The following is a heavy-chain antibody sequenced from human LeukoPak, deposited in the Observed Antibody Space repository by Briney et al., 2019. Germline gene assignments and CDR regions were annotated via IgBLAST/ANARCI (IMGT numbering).Heavy chain of an antibody. CDR1: GYSFTSYW. CDR3: ARPQRRYYDSRDAFDI. V-gene: IGHV5-51*01. CDR2: IYPGDSDT. J-gene: IGHJ3*02. Sequence: GESLKISCKGSGYSFTSYWIGWVRPMPGKGLGWMGIIYPGDSDTRYSPSFQGQVTISADKSISTAYLQWSSLKASDTAMYYCARPQRRYYDSRDAFDIWGQGTMVTVSS. D-gene: IGHD3-22*01.